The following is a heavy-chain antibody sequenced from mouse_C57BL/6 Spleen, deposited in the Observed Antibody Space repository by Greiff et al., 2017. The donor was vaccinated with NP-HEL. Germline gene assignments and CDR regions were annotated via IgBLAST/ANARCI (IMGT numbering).Heavy chain of an antibody. CDR3: ARPSNYDGSRGDAMDY. CDR2: IYPGSGSP. V-gene: IGHV1-55*01. Sequence: QVQLQQPGAELVKPGASVKMSCKASGYTFTSYWITWVKQRPGQGLEWIGDIYPGSGSPNYNEKFKSKATLTVDTSSSTAYMQLSSLTSENSAVYYGARPSNYDGSRGDAMDYWGQGTSVTVSS. J-gene: IGHJ4*01. D-gene: IGHD1-1*01. CDR1: GYTFTSYW.